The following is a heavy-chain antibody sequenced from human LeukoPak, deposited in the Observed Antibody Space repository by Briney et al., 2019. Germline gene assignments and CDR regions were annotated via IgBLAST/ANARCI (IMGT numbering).Heavy chain of an antibody. J-gene: IGHJ4*02. CDR3: VKSYGSGSYHFDY. D-gene: IGHD3-10*01. CDR1: GFTFSRYW. CDR2: IKQDGSEK. Sequence: GGSLRLSCAASGFTFSRYWMSWARQAPGKGLEWVAKIKQDGSEKYYVDSVKGRFTISRDNAKNSLFLQMDSLRAEDTAVYYCVKSYGSGSYHFDYWGQGTLVTVSS. V-gene: IGHV3-7*03.